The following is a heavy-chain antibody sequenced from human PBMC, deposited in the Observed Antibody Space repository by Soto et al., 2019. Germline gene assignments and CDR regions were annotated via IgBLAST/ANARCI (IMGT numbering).Heavy chain of an antibody. Sequence: SVKVSCKASGGTFSSYAISWVRQAPGQGLEWMGGIIPIFGTANYAQKFQGRVTITADESTSTAYMELSSLRSEDTAVYYCARGDEGYCGGGSCFYYYYYYGMDVWGQGTTVTVSS. V-gene: IGHV1-69*13. CDR3: ARGDEGYCGGGSCFYYYYYYGMDV. CDR1: GGTFSSYA. J-gene: IGHJ6*02. D-gene: IGHD2-15*01. CDR2: IIPIFGTA.